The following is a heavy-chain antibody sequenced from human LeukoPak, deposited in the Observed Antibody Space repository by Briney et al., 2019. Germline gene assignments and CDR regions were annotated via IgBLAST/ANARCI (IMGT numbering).Heavy chain of an antibody. V-gene: IGHV1-2*02. CDR3: ARVGSSWPRAFDI. J-gene: IGHJ3*02. D-gene: IGHD6-13*01. CDR2: INPNSGGT. Sequence: VASVKVSCKASGYTFTGYYMHWVRQAPGQGLEWMGWINPNSGGTNYAQKFQGRVTMTRDTSISTAYMELSRLRSDDTAVYYCARVGSSWPRAFDIWGQGTMVTVSS. CDR1: GYTFTGYY.